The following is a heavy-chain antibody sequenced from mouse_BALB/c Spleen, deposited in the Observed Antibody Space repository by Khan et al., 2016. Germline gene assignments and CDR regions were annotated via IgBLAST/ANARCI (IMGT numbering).Heavy chain of an antibody. Sequence: VQLQQSGAELVKPGASVKLSCTASGFNIKDTYMHWVKQRPEQGLEWIGRIDPANGNTKYDPKFQGKSTITADTSSHTSYQKFSSLTSEDTAGYYCARSRYEDDVSFAYWGQGTLVTVSA. CDR2: IDPANGNT. J-gene: IGHJ3*01. V-gene: IGHV14-3*02. CDR1: GFNIKDTY. D-gene: IGHD2-4*01. CDR3: ARSRYEDDVSFAY.